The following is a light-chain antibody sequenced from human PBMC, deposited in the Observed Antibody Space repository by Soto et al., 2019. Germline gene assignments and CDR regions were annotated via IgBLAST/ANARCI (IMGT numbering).Light chain of an antibody. J-gene: IGLJ2*01. V-gene: IGLV1-40*01. CDR1: SSNIGAGYD. CDR3: QSYDSSLSGSRVV. Sequence: QPVLTQPPSVSGAPGQRGTISCTGSSSNIGAGYDVHWYQQLPGTAPKLLIYGNSNRPSGVPDRFSGSKSGTSASLAITGLQAEDEADYYCQSYDSSLSGSRVVFGGGTKVTVL. CDR2: GNS.